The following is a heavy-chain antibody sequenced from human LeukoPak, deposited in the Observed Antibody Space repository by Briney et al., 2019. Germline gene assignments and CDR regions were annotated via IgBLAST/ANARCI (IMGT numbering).Heavy chain of an antibody. D-gene: IGHD3-22*01. Sequence: GGSLRLSCAASGLSFSFYAMSWVRQAPGKGLEWVSSISGGGAGTYYADSVKGRFTISRDNSKNTLYLQMNSLRAEDTAVYYCAREAHYYDSSGYESYYFDYWGQGTLVTVSS. J-gene: IGHJ4*02. CDR2: ISGGGAGT. CDR1: GLSFSFYA. V-gene: IGHV3-23*01. CDR3: AREAHYYDSSGYESYYFDY.